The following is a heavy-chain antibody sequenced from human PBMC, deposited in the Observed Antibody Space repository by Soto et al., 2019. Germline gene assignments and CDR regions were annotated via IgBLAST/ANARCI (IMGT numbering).Heavy chain of an antibody. J-gene: IGHJ4*02. D-gene: IGHD5-12*01. Sequence: QVQLVQSGAEVKKPGASVKVSCKASGYTFTAYYIHWVRQAPGQGLEWMGRINPNSGDANHAQKFQGWVTMTRGTPISTAYMQLTRLNSDDTPVYYSARAERSVYDVDYWGQGTLVTVSS. CDR1: GYTFTAYY. CDR2: INPNSGDA. CDR3: ARAERSVYDVDY. V-gene: IGHV1-2*04.